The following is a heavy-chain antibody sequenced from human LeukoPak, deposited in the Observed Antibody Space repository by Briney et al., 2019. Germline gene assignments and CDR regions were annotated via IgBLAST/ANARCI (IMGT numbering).Heavy chain of an antibody. Sequence: GGSLRLSCEASGFTFSDSAMSWVRQASGRGLEWVSLISASGGNSYYADSVKGRFTVSRDSSKNTLHLQMNSLRAEDTAVYYCAKDISYGGNSGRSGFDYWGQGTLVTVSS. CDR3: AKDISYGGNSGRSGFDY. CDR2: ISASGGNS. D-gene: IGHD4-23*01. V-gene: IGHV3-23*01. J-gene: IGHJ4*02. CDR1: GFTFSDSA.